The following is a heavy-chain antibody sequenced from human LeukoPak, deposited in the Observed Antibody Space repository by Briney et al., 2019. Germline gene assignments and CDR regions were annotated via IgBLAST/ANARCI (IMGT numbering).Heavy chain of an antibody. CDR2: INTDGRIT. J-gene: IGHJ4*02. V-gene: IGHV3-64*02. CDR3: TRDGGSFCDFDY. CDR1: GFSFRNYA. D-gene: IGHD1-26*01. Sequence: PGGSLGLSCVASGFSFRNYAIHWVRQAPGKGLEYVSVINTDGRITYYADSVKGRFTISRDNSKSTVYLQMGSLRGEDMAVYYCTRDGGSFCDFDYWGQGALVTVSS.